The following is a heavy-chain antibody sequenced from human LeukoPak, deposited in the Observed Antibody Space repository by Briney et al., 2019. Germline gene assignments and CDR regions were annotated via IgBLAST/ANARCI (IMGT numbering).Heavy chain of an antibody. CDR2: ISSSGSTI. CDR3: AKIVVAATALFFDY. D-gene: IGHD2-15*01. CDR1: GFTFSDYY. V-gene: IGHV3-11*01. J-gene: IGHJ4*02. Sequence: PGGSLRLSCAASGFTFSDYYMSWIRQAPGKGLEWVSYISSSGSTIYYADSVKGRFTISRDNAKNSLYLQMNSLRAEDTAVYYCAKIVVAATALFFDYWGQGTLVTVSS.